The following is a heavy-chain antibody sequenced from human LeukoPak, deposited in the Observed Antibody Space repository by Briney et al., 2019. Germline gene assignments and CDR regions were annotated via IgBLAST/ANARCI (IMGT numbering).Heavy chain of an antibody. D-gene: IGHD1-26*01. CDR2: FYYSGST. Sequence: SDTLSLTCTVSGRSISSSSYYWGWIRQPPGKGLEWIGSFYYSGSTYYNPSLKSRVTISVDTSKNQFSLKLSSVTAADTAVYYCARLGATTEVDYWGQGTLVTVSS. CDR3: ARLGATTEVDY. V-gene: IGHV4-39*01. J-gene: IGHJ4*02. CDR1: GRSISSSSYY.